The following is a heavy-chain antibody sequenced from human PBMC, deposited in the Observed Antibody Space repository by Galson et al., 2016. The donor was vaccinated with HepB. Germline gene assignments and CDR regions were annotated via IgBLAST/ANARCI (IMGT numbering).Heavy chain of an antibody. D-gene: IGHD4-17*01. CDR2: IYYTGNT. CDR1: GGSISTYY. CDR3: ARFASTGTFNWFDP. V-gene: IGHV4-59*01. Sequence: ETLSLTCTVAGGSISTYYWSWIRQPPGKGLGWIGYIYYTGNTNYNPSLKSRVTISVDTSKNQFSLKLTSVTAADTAVYYCARFASTGTFNWFDPWGQGTMVTVSS. J-gene: IGHJ3*01.